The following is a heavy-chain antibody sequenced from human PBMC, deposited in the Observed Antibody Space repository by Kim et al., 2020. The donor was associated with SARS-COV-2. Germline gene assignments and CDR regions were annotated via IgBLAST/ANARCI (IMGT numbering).Heavy chain of an antibody. CDR1: GYTFTGYY. CDR3: ARGSSGYYIDYYYGMDV. J-gene: IGHJ6*02. Sequence: ASVKVSCKASGYTFTGYYMHWVRQVPGQGLEWMGWINPNSGGTNYAQKFQGRVTMTRDTSISTAYMELSRLRSDDTAVYYCARGSSGYYIDYYYGMDVWGQGTTVTVSS. D-gene: IGHD3-22*01. CDR2: INPNSGGT. V-gene: IGHV1-2*02.